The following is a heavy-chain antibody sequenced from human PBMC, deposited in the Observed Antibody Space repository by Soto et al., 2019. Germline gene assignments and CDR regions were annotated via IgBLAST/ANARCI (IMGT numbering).Heavy chain of an antibody. J-gene: IGHJ6*02. CDR2: ISYDGSNK. D-gene: IGHD6-19*01. Sequence: VQLVESGGGLVQPGGSLRLSCAASGFTFSSYAMHWVRQAPGKGLEWVAVISYDGSNKYYADSVKGRFTISRDNSKNTLYLQMNSLRAEDTAVYYCARDRVGWKGGYYYGMDVWGQGTTVTVSS. V-gene: IGHV3-30-3*01. CDR3: ARDRVGWKGGYYYGMDV. CDR1: GFTFSSYA.